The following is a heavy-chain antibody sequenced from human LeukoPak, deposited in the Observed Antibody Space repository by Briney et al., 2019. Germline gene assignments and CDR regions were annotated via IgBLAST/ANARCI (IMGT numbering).Heavy chain of an antibody. D-gene: IGHD2-21*02. CDR3: AKDLTCCGGDCYSV. V-gene: IGHV3-30*18. CDR2: ISNNGNNK. J-gene: IGHJ4*02. CDR1: GFTFSSYG. Sequence: GGSLRLSCAASGFTFSSYGIHWVRQAPGKGLEWVAVISNNGNNKYYADSVKGRFTISRDNSKNTLYLQMNSLRPEDTAVYYCAKDLTCCGGDCYSVWGQGTLVTVSS.